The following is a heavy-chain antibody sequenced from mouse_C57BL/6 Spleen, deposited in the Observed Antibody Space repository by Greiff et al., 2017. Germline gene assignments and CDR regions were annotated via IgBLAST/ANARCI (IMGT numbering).Heavy chain of an antibody. Sequence: EVKLMVSGGDLVKPGGSLKLSCAAPGFTFSSYGLSWVRQTPDKRLGWVATISSGGSYTYYPDSVKGRFTISRDNAKNTLYLQMSSLKSEDTAMYYCARHVGREVACFDYWGQGTTLTVSS. J-gene: IGHJ2*01. V-gene: IGHV5-6*01. CDR2: ISSGGSYT. CDR1: GFTFSSYG. CDR3: ARHVGREVACFDY.